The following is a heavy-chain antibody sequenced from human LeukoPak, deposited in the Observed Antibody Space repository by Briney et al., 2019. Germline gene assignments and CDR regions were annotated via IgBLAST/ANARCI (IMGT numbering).Heavy chain of an antibody. CDR1: GHTFTSYD. J-gene: IGHJ6*02. CDR2: MNPNNGNT. V-gene: IGHV1-8*01. Sequence: ASVKVSCKASGHTFTSYDINWVRQATGQGLGWMGWMNPNNGNTGYAQKFQGRVTMTRNTSISTAYMELSSPRSEDTAVYYCARSYYGSGSYSGYFYYGMDVWGQGTTATVSS. D-gene: IGHD3-10*01. CDR3: ARSYYGSGSYSGYFYYGMDV.